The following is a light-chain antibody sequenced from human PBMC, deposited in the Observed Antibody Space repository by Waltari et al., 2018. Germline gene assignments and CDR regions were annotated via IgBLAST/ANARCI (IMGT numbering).Light chain of an antibody. J-gene: IGLJ2*01. CDR2: EVS. CDR3: FSYAGSSFL. CDR1: SRDVGGNNY. Sequence: QSALTQPPSASGSPGQSVTISCTGTSRDVGGNNYASWYQQHPGKAPKPVIYEVSQRPSGVPDRFSGSKSGNTASLTVSGLQAEDEAYYYCFSYAGSSFLFGGGTKLTVL. V-gene: IGLV2-8*01.